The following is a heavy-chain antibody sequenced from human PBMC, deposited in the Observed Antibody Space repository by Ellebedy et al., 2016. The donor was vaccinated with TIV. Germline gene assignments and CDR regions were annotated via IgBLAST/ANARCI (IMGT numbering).Heavy chain of an antibody. J-gene: IGHJ4*02. Sequence: GESLKISCAASGFTFSSYGMHWVRQAPGKGLEWMAVISYDGSNKYYADSVKGRFTISRDNSKNTLYLQMNSLRAEDTAVYYCAKADWIGHYYDSSGYPYFDYWGQGTLVTVSS. V-gene: IGHV3-30*18. D-gene: IGHD3-22*01. CDR2: ISYDGSNK. CDR3: AKADWIGHYYDSSGYPYFDY. CDR1: GFTFSSYG.